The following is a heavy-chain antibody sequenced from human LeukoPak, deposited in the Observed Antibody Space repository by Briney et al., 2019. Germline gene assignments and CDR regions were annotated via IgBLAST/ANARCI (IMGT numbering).Heavy chain of an antibody. CDR3: AHGAMYQLDS. J-gene: IGHJ4*02. D-gene: IGHD2-2*01. CDR2: ISYDGSNK. CDR1: GFTFSSYA. Sequence: PGGSLRLSCAASGFTFSSYAMHWVRQAPGKGLEWVAVISYDGSNKYYADSVKGRFTISRDNSKNTLFLQMNSLRAEDTAVYYCAHGAMYQLDSRGQGTLVIVSS. V-gene: IGHV3-30*04.